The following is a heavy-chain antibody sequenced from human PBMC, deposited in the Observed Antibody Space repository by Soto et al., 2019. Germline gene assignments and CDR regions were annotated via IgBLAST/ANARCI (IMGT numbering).Heavy chain of an antibody. CDR1: GFTFSSYG. CDR3: AKAWVGITMDGMDV. Sequence: QVQLVESGGGVVQPGRSLRLSCAASGFTFSSYGMHWVRQAPGKGLEWVAVISYDGSNKYYADSVKGRFTISRDNSKNTLYLQMNSLRAEDTAVYYCAKAWVGITMDGMDVWGQGTTVTVSS. J-gene: IGHJ6*02. D-gene: IGHD3-10*01. V-gene: IGHV3-30*18. CDR2: ISYDGSNK.